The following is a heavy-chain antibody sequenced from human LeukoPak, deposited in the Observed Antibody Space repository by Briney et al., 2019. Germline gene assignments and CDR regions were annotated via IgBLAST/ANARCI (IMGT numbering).Heavy chain of an antibody. CDR2: IGGSDDIT. J-gene: IGHJ4*02. CDR3: AKLSPVIEGPSQFFDWLLHYFDY. V-gene: IGHV3-23*01. D-gene: IGHD3-9*01. CDR1: GFSIANYA. Sequence: GGSLRLSCVASGFSIANYALNWVRQAPGKGLEWLSSIGGSDDITYYADSVKGRFTISRDNSKNTLYLQMDSLRAEDTAVYYCAKLSPVIEGPSQFFDWLLHYFDYWGQGTLVTVSS.